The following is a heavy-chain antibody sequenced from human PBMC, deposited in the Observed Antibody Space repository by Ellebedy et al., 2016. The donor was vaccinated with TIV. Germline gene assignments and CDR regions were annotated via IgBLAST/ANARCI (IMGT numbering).Heavy chain of an antibody. CDR3: ARKSLLALYFDY. V-gene: IGHV3-64*02. CDR2: ISSNGAIT. J-gene: IGHJ4*02. CDR1: GFTFSDYH. Sequence: GGSLRLSXATSGFTFSDYHMHWVRQAPGKGLEYVSAISSNGAITYYADSVKGRFTISRDNSKNTLYLQMGSLRAEDMAVYYCARKSLLALYFDYWGQGTLVTVSS. D-gene: IGHD2-15*01.